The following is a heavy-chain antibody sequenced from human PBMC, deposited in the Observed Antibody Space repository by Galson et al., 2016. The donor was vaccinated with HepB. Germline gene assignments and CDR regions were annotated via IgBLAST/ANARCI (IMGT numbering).Heavy chain of an antibody. CDR1: GFTFDNYT. CDR2: VSPASTTE. J-gene: IGHJ2*01. D-gene: IGHD6-13*01. V-gene: IGHV3-21*01. Sequence: SLRLSCAASGFTFDNYTMTWLRQAPGKGLEWVSSVSPASTTEYYADSVQGRFTISRDNAKNPLYLKMNSLRDEDTAMFYCASLVSWSVDVWGRGTLVTVSS. CDR3: ASLVSWSVDV.